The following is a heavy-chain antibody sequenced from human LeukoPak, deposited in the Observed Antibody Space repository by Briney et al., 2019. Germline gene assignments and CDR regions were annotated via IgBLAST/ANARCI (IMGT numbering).Heavy chain of an antibody. V-gene: IGHV3-30*18. CDR3: AKEGGYSIYYYYYYMDV. Sequence: GGSLRLSCAASGFTFSSYGMHWVRQAPGKGLEWVAVISYDGSNKYYADSVKGRFTISRDNSKNTLYLQMNSLRAEDTAVYYCAKEGGYSIYYYYYYMDVWGKGTTVTVSS. D-gene: IGHD5-18*01. CDR1: GFTFSSYG. J-gene: IGHJ6*03. CDR2: ISYDGSNK.